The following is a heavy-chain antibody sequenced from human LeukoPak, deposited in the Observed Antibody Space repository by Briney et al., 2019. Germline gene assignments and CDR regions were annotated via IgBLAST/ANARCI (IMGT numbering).Heavy chain of an antibody. V-gene: IGHV4-31*03. CDR2: IYYSGST. J-gene: IGHJ6*02. CDR1: GGSISSGGSY. CDR3: ARANFRSGSYSSYYGMDV. Sequence: SETLSLTCTVSGGSISSGGSYWSWIRQHPGKGLVWIGYIYYSGSTYYNPSLKSRVTISLDTSENQFSLKLTSVTAADTAVYYCARANFRSGSYSSYYGMDVWGQGATVTVSS. D-gene: IGHD3-10*01.